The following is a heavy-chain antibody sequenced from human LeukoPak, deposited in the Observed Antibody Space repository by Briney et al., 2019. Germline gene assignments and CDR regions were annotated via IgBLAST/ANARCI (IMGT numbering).Heavy chain of an antibody. CDR3: ARVDYDFWSGYSH. CDR1: GFTFRNYA. D-gene: IGHD3-3*01. J-gene: IGHJ4*02. CDR2: IKQDGSEK. Sequence: PGGSLRLSCAVSGFTFRNYAMSWVRQAPGKGLEWVANIKQDGSEKYYVDSVKGRFTISRDNAKNSLYLQMNSLRAEDTAVYYCARVDYDFWSGYSHWGQGTLVTVSS. V-gene: IGHV3-7*01.